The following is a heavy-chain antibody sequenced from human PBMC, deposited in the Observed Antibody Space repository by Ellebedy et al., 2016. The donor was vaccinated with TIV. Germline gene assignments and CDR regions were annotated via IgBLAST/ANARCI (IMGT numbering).Heavy chain of an antibody. CDR3: ASPLRGYSSSHTPGYYGMDV. V-gene: IGHV1-46*01. Sequence: AASVKVSCKASGYTFTSYYMHWVRQAPGQGLEWMGIINPSGGSTSYAQKFQGRVTITADKSTSTAYMELSSLRSEDTAVYYCASPLRGYSSSHTPGYYGMDVWGQGTTVTVSS. J-gene: IGHJ6*02. CDR2: INPSGGST. CDR1: GYTFTSYY. D-gene: IGHD6-6*01.